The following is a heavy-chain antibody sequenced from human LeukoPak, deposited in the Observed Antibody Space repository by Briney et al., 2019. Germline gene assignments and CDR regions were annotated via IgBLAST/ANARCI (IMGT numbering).Heavy chain of an antibody. D-gene: IGHD3-22*01. CDR1: GGTFSSYA. V-gene: IGHV1-69*04. J-gene: IGHJ4*02. CDR3: GGIYGDQDYYDSSGYYYDY. CDR2: IIPILGIA. Sequence: SVKVSCKASGGTFSSYAISWVRQAPGQGLEWMGRIIPILGIANYAQKFQGRVTITADKSTSTAYMELSSLRSEDTAVYYCGGIYGDQDYYDSSGYYYDYWGQGTLVTVSS.